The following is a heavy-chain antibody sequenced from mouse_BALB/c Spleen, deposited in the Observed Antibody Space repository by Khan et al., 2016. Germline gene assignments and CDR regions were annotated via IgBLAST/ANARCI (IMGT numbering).Heavy chain of an antibody. V-gene: IGHV4-1*02. CDR1: AFDFSSYW. CDR3: ASTFGYFDV. CDR2: INPDSSTN. J-gene: IGHJ1*01. Sequence: EVKLLVSGGGLVQLGGSLKLSCAASAFDFSSYWMSWVRQAPGKGLEWFGEINPDSSTNNYTPSLKDKFIIYRDNAKNTLYLQMSKVRYEDTALNYCASTFGYFDVWGAGTTVTVSS.